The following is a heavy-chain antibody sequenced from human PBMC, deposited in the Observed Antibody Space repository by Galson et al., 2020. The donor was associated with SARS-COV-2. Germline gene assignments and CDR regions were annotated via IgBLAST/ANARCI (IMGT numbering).Heavy chain of an antibody. CDR3: ARDTIAVGAYSGFDI. CDR2: LFYRGTT. CDR1: GGSISEYY. J-gene: IGHJ3*02. Sequence: ASETLSLTCTVSGGSISEYYWSWIRQSPGKGLEWIGYLFYRGTTNYNPSLRSRVTISMDTAKTQFSLHLTSVTAADTAIYFCARDTIAVGAYSGFDIWGQGKMVTVSS. V-gene: IGHV4-59*01. D-gene: IGHD1-26*01.